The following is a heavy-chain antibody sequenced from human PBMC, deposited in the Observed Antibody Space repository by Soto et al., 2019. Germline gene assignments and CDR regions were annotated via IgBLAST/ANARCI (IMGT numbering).Heavy chain of an antibody. CDR2: IYYSGST. J-gene: IGHJ6*02. CDR1: GGSISSGDYY. V-gene: IGHV4-30-4*01. CDR3: ARGGKRGYSYGRHQYYYYYGMDV. D-gene: IGHD5-18*01. Sequence: QVQLQESGPGLVKPSQTLSLTCTVSGGSISSGDYYWSWIRQPPGKGLEWIGYIYYSGSTYYNPSLKSRFTISVDTSKNQVALKLSSVTAADTAVYYCARGGKRGYSYGRHQYYYYYGMDVWGQGTTVTVSS.